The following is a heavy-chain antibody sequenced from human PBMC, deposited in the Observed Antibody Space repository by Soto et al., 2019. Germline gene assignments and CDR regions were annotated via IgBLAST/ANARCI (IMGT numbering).Heavy chain of an antibody. J-gene: IGHJ6*02. D-gene: IGHD3-3*01. CDR2: MNPNSGNT. CDR3: ARARADLWSGYFYDYYYGMDV. V-gene: IGHV1-8*01. CDR1: GYTFTSYD. Sequence: GASVKVSCKASGYTFTSYDINWVRQATGQGLEWMGWMNPNSGNTGYAQKFQGRVNMTRNNSISTAYMELSSLRSEDTAVYYCARARADLWSGYFYDYYYGMDVLGPVTTVTVSS.